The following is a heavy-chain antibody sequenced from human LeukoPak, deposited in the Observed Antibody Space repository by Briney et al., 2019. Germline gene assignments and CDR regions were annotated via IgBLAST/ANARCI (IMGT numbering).Heavy chain of an antibody. Sequence: PGGSLRLSCVASGFIFSNYDMYWVRQAPGKGLEWVARISHDGNNKYYADSEKGRVTISRDNSKNTLYLQMNSLRSEYTAVYFCARERPIIPERPSTYYGLDVWGQGITVTVSS. CDR1: GFIFSNYD. D-gene: IGHD1-14*01. CDR2: ISHDGNNK. J-gene: IGHJ6*02. CDR3: ARERPIIPERPSTYYGLDV. V-gene: IGHV3-30-3*01.